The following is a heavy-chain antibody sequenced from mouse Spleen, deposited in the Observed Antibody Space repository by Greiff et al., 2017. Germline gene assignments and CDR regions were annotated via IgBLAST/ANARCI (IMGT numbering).Heavy chain of an antibody. D-gene: IGHD2-4*01. V-gene: IGHV1S29*02. J-gene: IGHJ4*01. CDR1: GYTFTDYN. CDR2: IYPYNGGT. CDR3: ARFDYDVNYAMDY. Sequence: VQLQQSGPELVKPGASVKISCKASGYTFTDYNMHWVKQSHGKSLEWIGYIYPYNGGTGYNQKFKSKATLTVDNSSSTAYMELRSLTSEDSAVYYCARFDYDVNYAMDYWGQGTSVTVSS.